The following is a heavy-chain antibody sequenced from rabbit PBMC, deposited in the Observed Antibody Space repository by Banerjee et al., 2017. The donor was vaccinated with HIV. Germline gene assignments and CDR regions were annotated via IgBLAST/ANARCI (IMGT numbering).Heavy chain of an antibody. CDR3: ARGWGGGTDYPNL. Sequence: QEQLVESGGGLVKPGASLTLTCKASGFSFSSGYYMCWVRQAPGKGLEWIACIDAGSSGITYYASWAKGRFTISKTSSTVDLKMTSLTAADTATYFCARGWGGGTDYPNLWGPGTLVTVS. J-gene: IGHJ4*01. CDR2: IDAGSSGIT. D-gene: IGHD2-1*01. V-gene: IGHV1S45*01. CDR1: GFSFSSGYY.